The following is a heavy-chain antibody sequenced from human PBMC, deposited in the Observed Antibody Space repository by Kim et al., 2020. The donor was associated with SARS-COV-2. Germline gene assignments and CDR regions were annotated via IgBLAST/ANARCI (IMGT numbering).Heavy chain of an antibody. D-gene: IGHD3-16*02. CDR2: ISSSGSTI. V-gene: IGHV3-11*01. CDR1: GFTFSDYY. CDR3: ARAGEITFGGVIVIQAFDI. Sequence: GGSLRLSCAASGFTFSDYYMSWIRQAPGKGLEWVSYISSSGSTIYYADSVKGRFTISRDNAKNSLYLQMNSLGAEDTAVYYCARAGEITFGGVIVIQAFDIWGQGTMVTVSS. J-gene: IGHJ3*02.